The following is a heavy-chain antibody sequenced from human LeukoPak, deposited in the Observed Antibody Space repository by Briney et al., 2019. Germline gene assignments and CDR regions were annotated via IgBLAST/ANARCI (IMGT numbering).Heavy chain of an antibody. Sequence: GGSLRLSCAASGFTFRNYVIHWVRQAPGKGLEWVAVTSSDLNVKLYADSVKGRFTISRDNSRSTLYLQMNSLRAEDTAAYYCAKPLERDGYNPPDYWGQGTLVTVSS. V-gene: IGHV3-30*18. CDR1: GFTFRNYV. CDR3: AKPLERDGYNPPDY. D-gene: IGHD5-24*01. J-gene: IGHJ4*02. CDR2: TSSDLNVK.